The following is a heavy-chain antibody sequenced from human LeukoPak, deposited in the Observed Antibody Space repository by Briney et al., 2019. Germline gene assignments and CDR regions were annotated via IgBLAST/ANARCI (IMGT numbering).Heavy chain of an antibody. Sequence: GRSLRLSCAASGFTFSSYGMHWVRQAPGKGLEWVAVISYGGSNKYYADSVKGRFTISRDNSKNTLYLQMNSLRAEDTAVYYCARDSNWSFDYWGQGALVTVSS. V-gene: IGHV3-30*03. CDR3: ARDSNWSFDY. J-gene: IGHJ4*02. CDR2: ISYGGSNK. CDR1: GFTFSSYG. D-gene: IGHD1-1*01.